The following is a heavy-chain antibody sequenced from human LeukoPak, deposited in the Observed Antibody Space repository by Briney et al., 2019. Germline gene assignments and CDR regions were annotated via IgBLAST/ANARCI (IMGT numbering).Heavy chain of an antibody. Sequence: PGGSLRLSCAASGFTFSNAWMSWVRQAPGKGLEWVGRIKSKTDGGTTDYAAPVKGRFTISRDDSKNTLYLQMNSLKTEDTAVYYCTRSIAVAGNFDYWGQGTLVTVSS. V-gene: IGHV3-15*01. D-gene: IGHD6-19*01. CDR3: TRSIAVAGNFDY. J-gene: IGHJ4*02. CDR1: GFTFSNAW. CDR2: IKSKTDGGTT.